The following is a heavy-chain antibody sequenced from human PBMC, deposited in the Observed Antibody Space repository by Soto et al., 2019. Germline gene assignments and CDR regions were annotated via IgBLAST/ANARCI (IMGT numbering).Heavy chain of an antibody. CDR1: GVSIISLSYY. CDR2: IYYSGST. CDR3: ARLGAYYQSLDP. D-gene: IGHD2-21*01. V-gene: IGHV4-39*01. J-gene: IGHJ5*02. Sequence: LETLSLTCTVSGVSIISLSYYWGWIRQPPGKGLEWIGSIYYSGSTYYNPSLKSRVTISVDTSKNQFSLKLTSVTAADTAVYYCARLGAYYQSLDPWGPGTLVTVSS.